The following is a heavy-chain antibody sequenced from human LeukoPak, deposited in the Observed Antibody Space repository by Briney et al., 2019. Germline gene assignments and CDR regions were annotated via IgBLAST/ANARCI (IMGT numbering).Heavy chain of an antibody. Sequence: GGSLRLSCAASGFTFSSYAMHWVRQAPGKGLEWVAVISYDGSNKYYADSVKGRFSISRDNSKNTLYLQMNGLRAEDTAVYHCARAEQLACDYWGQGTLVTVSS. CDR3: ARAEQLACDY. J-gene: IGHJ4*02. V-gene: IGHV3-30*04. D-gene: IGHD1/OR15-1a*01. CDR2: ISYDGSNK. CDR1: GFTFSSYA.